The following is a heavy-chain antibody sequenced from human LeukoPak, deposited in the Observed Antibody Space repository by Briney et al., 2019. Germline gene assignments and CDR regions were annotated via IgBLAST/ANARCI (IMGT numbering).Heavy chain of an antibody. CDR1: GGSISSGGYY. CDR3: ARVAGSYRRFDY. V-gene: IGHV4-31*03. CDR2: IYYSGST. Sequence: SETLSLTCTVSGGSISSGGYYWSWIRQHPGKGLEWIGYIYYSGSTYYNPSLKSRVTISVDTSKNQFSLKLSSVTAADTAVYYCARVAGSYRRFDYWGQGTLVTVSS. D-gene: IGHD1-26*01. J-gene: IGHJ4*02.